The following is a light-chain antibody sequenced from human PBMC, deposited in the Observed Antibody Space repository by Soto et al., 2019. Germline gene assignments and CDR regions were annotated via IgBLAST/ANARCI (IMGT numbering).Light chain of an antibody. CDR2: AAS. V-gene: IGKV1-6*02. Sequence: IQMTQSPSSLSASVRYRVTITCRASQDIGNDLGWYQQKPGKAPNLLIYAASSLRSGVPSRFSGSGSGTHFTLTINSLQAEDSATYFCLQDYTYPWTFGQGTKVEIK. CDR1: QDIGND. CDR3: LQDYTYPWT. J-gene: IGKJ1*01.